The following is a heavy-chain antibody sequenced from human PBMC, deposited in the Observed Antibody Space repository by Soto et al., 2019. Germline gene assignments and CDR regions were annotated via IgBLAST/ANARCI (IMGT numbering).Heavy chain of an antibody. Sequence: LSLTCTVSGGSISSGGYYWSWIRQHPRKGLEWIGYSYYSGRTYYNPSLKSRVTISVVTSKNQFSLKLSSVTAADTAVYYCARDSTVTTLTSLSGMDVWGQGTTVTVSS. CDR2: SYYSGRT. J-gene: IGHJ6*02. V-gene: IGHV4-31*03. D-gene: IGHD4-17*01. CDR3: ARDSTVTTLTSLSGMDV. CDR1: GGSISSGGYY.